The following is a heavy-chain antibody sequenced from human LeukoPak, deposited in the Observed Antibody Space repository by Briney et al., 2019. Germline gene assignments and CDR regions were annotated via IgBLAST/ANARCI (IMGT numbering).Heavy chain of an antibody. CDR2: INGGGGST. CDR1: GFTFCNYV. Sequence: PGGSLRLSCAASGFTFCNYVMSWVRQAPGKGPEWVSGINGGGGSTFYAESVTGRFTISRDNSKNTLFLQMNTLRAEDTAVYYCVKDGRRSPPCWGQGTLVTVSS. J-gene: IGHJ4*02. V-gene: IGHV3-23*01. CDR3: VKDGRRSPPC. D-gene: IGHD2-15*01.